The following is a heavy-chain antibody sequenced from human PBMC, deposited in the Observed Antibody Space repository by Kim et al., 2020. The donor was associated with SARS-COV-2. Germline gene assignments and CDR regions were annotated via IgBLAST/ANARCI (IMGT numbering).Heavy chain of an antibody. CDR1: GGSISSYY. Sequence: SETLSLTCTVSGGSISSYYWSWIRQPPGKGLEWIGYIYYSGSTTYNPSLKSRVTISVDTSKNQFSLKLSSVTAADTAVYYCARDRYYYASGLYFDYWGQG. CDR3: ARDRYYYASGLYFDY. D-gene: IGHD3-10*01. CDR2: IYYSGST. J-gene: IGHJ4*02. V-gene: IGHV4-59*01.